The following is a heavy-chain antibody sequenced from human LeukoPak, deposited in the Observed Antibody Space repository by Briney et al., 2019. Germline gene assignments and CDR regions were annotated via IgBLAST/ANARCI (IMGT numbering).Heavy chain of an antibody. Sequence: SGPALVKPTQTLTLTCIFSGFSLSTSGMRASWIRQPPGKALEWLARIDWDEDKFYSTSLKTRLTISKDTSKNQVVPTMTNMDPVDTATYYCARMASQGYFDYWGQGTLVTVSS. CDR3: ARMASQGYFDY. J-gene: IGHJ4*02. CDR2: IDWDEDK. CDR1: GFSLSTSGMR. V-gene: IGHV2-70*04.